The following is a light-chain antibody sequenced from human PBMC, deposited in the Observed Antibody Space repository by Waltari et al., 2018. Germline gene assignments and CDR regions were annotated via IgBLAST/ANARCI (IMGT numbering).Light chain of an antibody. Sequence: QSALSQPASVSGSPGQSLTITCTGASTDLASYNLVAWYQHHPNRAPKLIIYEATNRPSGISHRCAGAKSGATASLRISGLQADDEADYYCCSYTGSSTSYGCGGGTKVTVL. V-gene: IGLV2-23*01. CDR3: CSYTGSSTSYG. J-gene: IGLJ1*01. CDR1: STDLASYNL. CDR2: EAT.